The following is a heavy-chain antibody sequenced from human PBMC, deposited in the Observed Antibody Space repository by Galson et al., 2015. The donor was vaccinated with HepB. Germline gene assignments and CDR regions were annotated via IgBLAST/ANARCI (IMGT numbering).Heavy chain of an antibody. CDR2: INPNSGGT. Sequence: SVKVSCKASGYTFTDYYMHWVRQAPGQGLEWMGRINPNSGGTNSAQRFQDRVTLTRDTSISTAYMELSRLRSDDTAVYYCARGSWELRGGHDYWGQGTLVTVSS. V-gene: IGHV1-2*06. J-gene: IGHJ4*02. D-gene: IGHD1-26*01. CDR1: GYTFTDYY. CDR3: ARGSWELRGGHDY.